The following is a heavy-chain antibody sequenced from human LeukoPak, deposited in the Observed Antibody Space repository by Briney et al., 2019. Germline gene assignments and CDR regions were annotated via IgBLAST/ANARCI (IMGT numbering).Heavy chain of an antibody. J-gene: IGHJ4*02. V-gene: IGHV1-3*01. CDR1: GYTFTSYA. CDR2: INAGNGNT. CDR3: ATDHSGSYYDY. D-gene: IGHD1-26*01. Sequence: GASAKVSCKASGYTFTSYAMHWVRQAPGQRLEWMGWINAGNGNTKYSQKFQGRVTITRDTSASTAYMELSSLRSEDTAVYYCATDHSGSYYDYWGQGTLVTVSS.